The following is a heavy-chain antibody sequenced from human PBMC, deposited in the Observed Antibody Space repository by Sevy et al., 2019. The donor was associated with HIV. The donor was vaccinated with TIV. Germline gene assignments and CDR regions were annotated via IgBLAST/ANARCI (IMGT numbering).Heavy chain of an antibody. D-gene: IGHD4-17*01. CDR2: ISHDGGKK. J-gene: IGHJ6*02. Sequence: GGSLRLSCVGSGFIFDDYGMHWVRQAPGKGVEWVALISHDGGKKYYADSVKGRFTISRDNFKNTLYLQMNTLRRDDTAAYFCTKDPPVYGDFPYGMDVWGQGTTVTVSS. V-gene: IGHV3-30*18. CDR3: TKDPPVYGDFPYGMDV. CDR1: GFIFDDYG.